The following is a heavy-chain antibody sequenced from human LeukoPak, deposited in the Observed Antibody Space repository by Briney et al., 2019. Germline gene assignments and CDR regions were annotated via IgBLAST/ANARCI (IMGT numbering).Heavy chain of an antibody. D-gene: IGHD6-13*01. CDR2: ISAYNGNT. Sequence: ASVKVSCKASGYTFSNYGITWVRQAPGQGLEWMGWISAYNGNTNYAQKLQGRVTMTTDTSTSTAYMELRSLRSDDTAVYCCARDSSSWSHAEYFQHWGQGTPVTVSS. V-gene: IGHV1-18*01. J-gene: IGHJ1*01. CDR3: ARDSSSWSHAEYFQH. CDR1: GYTFSNYG.